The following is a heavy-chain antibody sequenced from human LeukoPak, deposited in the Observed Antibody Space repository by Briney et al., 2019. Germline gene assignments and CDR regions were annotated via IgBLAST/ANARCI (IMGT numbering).Heavy chain of an antibody. Sequence: GGSLRLSCAASGLTFSTYWMHWVRQAPGKGLVCVSRITPDGRTVYADSVGGRVTISRDNAKNTLYLQINPLRAEDTALYYCASFRSTDIWGQATTVIVSP. CDR3: ASFRSTDI. D-gene: IGHD3-16*02. J-gene: IGHJ3*02. CDR2: ITPDGRT. CDR1: GLTFSTYW. V-gene: IGHV3-74*01.